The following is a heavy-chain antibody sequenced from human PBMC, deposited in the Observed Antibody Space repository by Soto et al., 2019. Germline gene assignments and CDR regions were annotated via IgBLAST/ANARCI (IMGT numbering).Heavy chain of an antibody. CDR1: GGTFSSYA. D-gene: IGHD3-10*01. CDR3: ARAGTGSYHLLSHYYGMDV. CDR2: IIPIFGTA. V-gene: IGHV1-69*13. Sequence: GASVKVSCKASGGTFSSYAISWVRQAPGQGPEWMGGIIPIFGTANYAQKFQGRVTITADESTSTAYMELSSLRSEDTAVYYCARAGTGSYHLLSHYYGMDVWGQGTTVTVSS. J-gene: IGHJ6*02.